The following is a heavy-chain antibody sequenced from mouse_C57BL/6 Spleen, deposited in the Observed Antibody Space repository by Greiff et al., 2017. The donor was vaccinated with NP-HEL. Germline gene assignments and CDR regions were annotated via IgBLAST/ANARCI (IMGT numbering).Heavy chain of an antibody. V-gene: IGHV1-74*01. CDR1: GYTFTSYW. CDR3: APLTGVAY. J-gene: IGHJ3*01. Sequence: QVQLQQPGAELVKPGASVKVSCKASGYTFTSYWMHWVKQRPGQGLEWIGRIHPSDSDTNYNQKFKGKATLTVDTSSSTACMQLSSLTSEDTAVYDCAPLTGVAYWGQGTLVTVSA. CDR2: IHPSDSDT. D-gene: IGHD1-1*01.